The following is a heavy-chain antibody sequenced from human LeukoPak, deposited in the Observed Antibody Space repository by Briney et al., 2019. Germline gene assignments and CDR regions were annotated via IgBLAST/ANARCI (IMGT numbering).Heavy chain of an antibody. CDR1: ANSLTKHW. D-gene: IGHD4-23*01. Sequence: GESLKISCKASANSLTKHWIAWVRQMPGKGLELLGYIYPGDSDTRYSPSFQGQVTISADKSISTAYLQWSSLKASDTAMYYCARADYGGNSYYYYYMDVWGKGTTVTVSS. V-gene: IGHV5-51*01. J-gene: IGHJ6*03. CDR2: IYPGDSDT. CDR3: ARADYGGNSYYYYYMDV.